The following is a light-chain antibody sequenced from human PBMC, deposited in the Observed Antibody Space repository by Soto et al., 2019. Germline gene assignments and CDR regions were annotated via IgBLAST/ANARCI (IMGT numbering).Light chain of an antibody. CDR3: CSYAGSYTKWV. J-gene: IGLJ3*02. CDR1: RSDVGGYNY. Sequence: QSVLTQPRSVSGSPGQSVTFSCTGTRSDVGGYNYVSWYQQYPGKAPKLIIYGVTKRPSGVPDRFSGSKSGNAASLTISGLQAEDEADYYCCSYAGSYTKWVFGGGTKLTVL. CDR2: GVT. V-gene: IGLV2-11*01.